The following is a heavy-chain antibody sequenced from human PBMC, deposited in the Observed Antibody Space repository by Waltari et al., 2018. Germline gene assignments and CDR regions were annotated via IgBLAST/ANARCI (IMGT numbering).Heavy chain of an antibody. CDR1: GGSISSSSYY. D-gene: IGHD4-17*01. J-gene: IGHJ3*02. CDR3: ARGGDDYGAFDI. V-gene: IGHV4-39*01. CDR2: IYYSGST. Sequence: QLQLQESGPGLVKPSETLSLTCTVSGGSISSSSYYWGWIRQPPGKGLEWIGSIYYSGSTYYNPSLKSRVTISVDTSKNQFSLKLSSVTAADTAVYYCARGGDDYGAFDIWGQGTMVTVSS.